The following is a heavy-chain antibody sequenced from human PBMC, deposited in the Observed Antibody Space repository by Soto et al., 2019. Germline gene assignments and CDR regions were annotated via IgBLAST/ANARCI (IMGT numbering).Heavy chain of an antibody. CDR3: ASGRWNLHFHY. Sequence: VESLKISCEGSGYILTNQWINWVRQVPGKGLEWMGNIDPSDSHTNYSPSFQGHVTISIDKSIRTAYLQWTRLKASDTAIYYCASGRWNLHFHYWGQGSLVTVSS. J-gene: IGHJ4*02. V-gene: IGHV5-10-1*01. D-gene: IGHD2-15*01. CDR1: GYILTNQW. CDR2: IDPSDSHT.